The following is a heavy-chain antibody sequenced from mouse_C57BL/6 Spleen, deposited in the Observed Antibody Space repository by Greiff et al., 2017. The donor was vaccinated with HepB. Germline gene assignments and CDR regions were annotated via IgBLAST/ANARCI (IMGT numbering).Heavy chain of an antibody. CDR2: IYPGGGYT. Sequence: VQLQQSGAELVRPGTSVKMSCKASGYTFTNYWIGWAKQRHGHGLEWIGDIYPGGGYTNYNEKFKGKATLTAYKSSSTAYMQFSSLTSEDSAISYCARAGGSSLCYWYFDVWGTGTTVTVSS. V-gene: IGHV1-63*01. J-gene: IGHJ1*03. CDR3: ARAGGSSLCYWYFDV. CDR1: GYTFTNYW. D-gene: IGHD1-1*01.